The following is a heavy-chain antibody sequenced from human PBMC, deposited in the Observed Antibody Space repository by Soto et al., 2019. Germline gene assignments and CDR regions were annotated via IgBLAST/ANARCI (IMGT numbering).Heavy chain of an antibody. CDR3: VRGYNWNDVTLGFDY. D-gene: IGHD1-20*01. Sequence: QVQLVESGGGVVQPGRSLRLSCAASGFTFSSYAMHWVRQAPGKGLEWVAVISYDGSNKYYADSVKGRFTISRDNSKNTLYLQMNSLRAEDTAVYYCVRGYNWNDVTLGFDYWGQGTLVTVSS. J-gene: IGHJ4*02. CDR2: ISYDGSNK. V-gene: IGHV3-30-3*01. CDR1: GFTFSSYA.